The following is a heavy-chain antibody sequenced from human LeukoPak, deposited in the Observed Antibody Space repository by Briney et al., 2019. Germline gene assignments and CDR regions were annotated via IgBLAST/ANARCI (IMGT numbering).Heavy chain of an antibody. CDR2: LSAYNGNT. J-gene: IGHJ4*02. V-gene: IGHV1-18*01. CDR1: GYTFTSYG. CDR3: ARVARGDIVVVPAAPDY. D-gene: IGHD2-2*01. Sequence: GASVKVSCKASGYTFTSYGISWVRQAPGQGLEWMGWLSAYNGNTNYAQKLQGRVTMTTDTSTSTAYMELRSLRSDDTAVYYCARVARGDIVVVPAAPDYWGQGTLVTVSS.